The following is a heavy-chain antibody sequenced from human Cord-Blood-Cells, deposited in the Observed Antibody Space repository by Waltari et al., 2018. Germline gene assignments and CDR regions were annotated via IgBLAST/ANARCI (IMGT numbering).Heavy chain of an antibody. D-gene: IGHD7-27*01. Sequence: QVQLVQSGAEVKKPGASVKVSCKASGYTFTGYYMPWVRPAPGQGLEWMGWINPNSGGTNYAQKFQGRVTMTRDTSISTAYMELSRLGSDDTAVYYCARLGKANWGAFDIWGQGTMVTVSS. V-gene: IGHV1-2*02. CDR3: ARLGKANWGAFDI. CDR2: INPNSGGT. CDR1: GYTFTGYY. J-gene: IGHJ3*02.